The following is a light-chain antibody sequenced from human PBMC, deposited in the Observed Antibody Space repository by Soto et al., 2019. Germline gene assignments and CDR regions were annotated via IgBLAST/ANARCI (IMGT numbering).Light chain of an antibody. Sequence: PGARAPISCRASRSVRSYLAWYQQRPGQAPRLLISGASSRATGVPDRFGGSGSGTDFTLTITRLEPDDFAVYYCQHYSNSLLTFGQGTKVDI. J-gene: IGKJ1*01. V-gene: IGKV3-20*01. CDR2: GAS. CDR3: QHYSNSLLT. CDR1: RSVRSY.